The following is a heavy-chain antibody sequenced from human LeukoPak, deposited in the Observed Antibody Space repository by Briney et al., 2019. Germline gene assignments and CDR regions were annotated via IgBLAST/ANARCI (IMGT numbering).Heavy chain of an antibody. D-gene: IGHD3-3*01. CDR3: ARVPSWSGYLDY. V-gene: IGHV3-48*03. CDR2: ISSSGSTI. CDR1: GFTFSSYE. Sequence: GGSLRLSCAASGFTFSSYEMNWVRQAPGKGLEWVSYISSSGSTIYYADSVKGRSTISRDNAKNSLYLQMSSLRAEDTAVYYCARVPSWSGYLDYWGQGTLVTVSS. J-gene: IGHJ4*02.